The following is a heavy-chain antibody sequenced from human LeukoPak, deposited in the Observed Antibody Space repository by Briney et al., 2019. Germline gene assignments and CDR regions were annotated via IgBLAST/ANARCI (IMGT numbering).Heavy chain of an antibody. CDR1: GYTFTSYG. J-gene: IGHJ6*03. CDR3: AREYSSSWYEVYYYYYMDV. D-gene: IGHD6-13*01. V-gene: IGHV1-18*01. Sequence: GASVKVSCKASGYTFTSYGISWVRQAPGQGLEWMGWISAYNGNTNYAQKLQGRVTMTTDTSTSTAYMELRSLRSDDTAVYYCAREYSSSWYEVYYYYYMDVWGKGTTVTISS. CDR2: ISAYNGNT.